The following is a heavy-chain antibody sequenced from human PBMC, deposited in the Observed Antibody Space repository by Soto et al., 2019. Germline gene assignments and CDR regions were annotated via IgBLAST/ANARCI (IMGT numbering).Heavy chain of an antibody. CDR3: ARAPYCRGGSCYSGDNCFDP. Sequence: SVKVSCKASGGTFSSYTISWVRQAPGQGLEWMGRIIPILGIANYAQKFQGRVTITADKSTSTAYMELSSLRSEDTAVYYCARAPYCRGGSCYSGDNCFDPWGQGSLVTVTS. CDR2: IIPILGIA. D-gene: IGHD2-15*01. V-gene: IGHV1-69*02. CDR1: GGTFSSYT. J-gene: IGHJ5*02.